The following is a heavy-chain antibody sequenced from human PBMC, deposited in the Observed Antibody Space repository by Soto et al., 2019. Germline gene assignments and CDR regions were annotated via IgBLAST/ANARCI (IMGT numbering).Heavy chain of an antibody. J-gene: IGHJ4*02. CDR2: IDWDDDK. CDR3: ARSPYYYDSSGYSTLHLAY. D-gene: IGHD3-22*01. CDR1: GFSLSTSGMC. V-gene: IGHV2-70*11. Sequence: SGPTLVNPTQTLTLTCTFSGFSLSTSGMCVSWNRQPPGKALEWLARIDWDDDKYYSTSLKTRLTISKDTSKNQVVLTMTNMDPVDTATYYCARSPYYYDSSGYSTLHLAYWGQGTLVTVSS.